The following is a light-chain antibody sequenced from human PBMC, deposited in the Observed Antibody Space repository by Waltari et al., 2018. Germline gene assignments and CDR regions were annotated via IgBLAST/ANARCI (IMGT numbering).Light chain of an antibody. Sequence: QSVLTQPPSLSAAPGQKVTISCSGSSSNIGYNFVSWYQQFPGTAPKLLIYENNKRPSWIPDRFSGSKSGTSGTLVITGVQTGDEADYYCGSWDSSLSLVFGGGTKLSVL. V-gene: IGLV1-51*02. J-gene: IGLJ2*01. CDR3: GSWDSSLSLV. CDR1: SSNIGYNF. CDR2: ENN.